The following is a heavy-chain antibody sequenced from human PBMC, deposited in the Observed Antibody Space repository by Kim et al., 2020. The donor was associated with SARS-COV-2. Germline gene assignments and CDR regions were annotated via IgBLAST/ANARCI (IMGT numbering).Heavy chain of an antibody. CDR3: ARGMGVVVLPDY. J-gene: IGHJ4*02. Sequence: YYADSVKGRFTISRDNAKNSLYLQMNSLRAEDTAVYYCARGMGVVVLPDYWGQGTLVTVSS. D-gene: IGHD2-15*01. V-gene: IGHV3-21*01.